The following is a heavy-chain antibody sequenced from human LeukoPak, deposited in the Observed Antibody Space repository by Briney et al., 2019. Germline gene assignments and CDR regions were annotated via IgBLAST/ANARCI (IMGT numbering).Heavy chain of an antibody. Sequence: SETLSLTCTVSGGSISSYYWSWIRQPPGKGLEWIGYIYYSGSTNYNPSLKSRVTISVDTSKNQFSLKLSSVTAADTAVYYCASVGPSTIFGVVNQYEGYYFDYWGQGTLVTVSS. J-gene: IGHJ4*02. CDR2: IYYSGST. CDR1: GGSISSYY. V-gene: IGHV4-59*01. D-gene: IGHD3-3*01. CDR3: ASVGPSTIFGVVNQYEGYYFDY.